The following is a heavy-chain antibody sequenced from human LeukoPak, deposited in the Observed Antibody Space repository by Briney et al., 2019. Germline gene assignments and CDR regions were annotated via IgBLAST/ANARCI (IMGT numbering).Heavy chain of an antibody. CDR2: ISAYNGNT. D-gene: IGHD3-22*01. J-gene: IGHJ4*02. CDR3: ARIFYYDSSGYSSGFDY. V-gene: IGHV1-18*01. Sequence: ASVKVSCKASGYTFTSYGISWARQAPGQGLEWMGWISAYNGNTNYAQKLQGRVTMTTDTSTSTAYMELRSLRSDDTAVYYCARIFYYDSSGYSSGFDYWGQGTLVTVSS. CDR1: GYTFTSYG.